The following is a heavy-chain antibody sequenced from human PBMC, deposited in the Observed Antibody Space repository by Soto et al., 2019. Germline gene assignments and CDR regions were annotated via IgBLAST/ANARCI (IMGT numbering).Heavy chain of an antibody. Sequence: GASVKVSCKVSGYTFTSYGISWVRQAPGQGLEWMGWISAYNGNTNYAQKLQGRVTMTTDTSTSTAYMELRSLRSDDTAVYYCARYRNWNYGSRLWCGDYYSNYGMDVWGQGTTVTVSS. D-gene: IGHD1-7*01. CDR3: ARYRNWNYGSRLWCGDYYSNYGMDV. J-gene: IGHJ6*02. CDR1: GYTFTSYG. V-gene: IGHV1-18*01. CDR2: ISAYNGNT.